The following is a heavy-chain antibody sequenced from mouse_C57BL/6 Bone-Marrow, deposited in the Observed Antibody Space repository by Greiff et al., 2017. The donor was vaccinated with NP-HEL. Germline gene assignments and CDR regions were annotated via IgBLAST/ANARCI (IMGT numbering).Heavy chain of an antibody. CDR3: ARQAD. Sequence: EVMLVESGGGLVQPGGSLKLSCAASGFTFSDYYMYWVRQTPEKRLEWVAYISNGGGSTYYPDTVKGRFTISRDNAKNTLYLQMSRLKSEDTAMYYCARQADWGQGTLVTVSA. V-gene: IGHV5-12*01. CDR2: ISNGGGST. CDR1: GFTFSDYY. J-gene: IGHJ3*01.